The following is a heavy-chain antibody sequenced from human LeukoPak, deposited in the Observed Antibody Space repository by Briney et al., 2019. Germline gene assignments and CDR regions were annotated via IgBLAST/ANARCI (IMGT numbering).Heavy chain of an antibody. CDR3: AGGEEYVWGSYRYDY. CDR2: IIPFFDTT. Sequence: ASVKVSCKASGGTFSSYAITWVRQAPGQGLEWMGGIIPFFDTTNYAQKFQGRVTITADKSTSTAYMELSSLRSEDTAVYYCAGGEEYVWGSYRYDYWGQGTLVTVSS. V-gene: IGHV1-69*06. CDR1: GGTFSSYA. D-gene: IGHD3-16*02. J-gene: IGHJ4*02.